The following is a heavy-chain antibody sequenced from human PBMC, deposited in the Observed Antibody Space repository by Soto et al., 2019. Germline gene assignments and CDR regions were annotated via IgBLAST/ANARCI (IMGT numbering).Heavy chain of an antibody. Sequence: PSETLSLTCTVSGGSISSGDYYWSWIRQPPGKGLEWIGYIYYSGSTYYDPSLKSRVTISVDTSKNQFSLKLSSVTAADTAVYYCARDRGSGWYKWFDPWGQGTLVTVSS. CDR3: ARDRGSGWYKWFDP. CDR1: GGSISSGDYY. V-gene: IGHV4-30-4*01. CDR2: IYYSGST. J-gene: IGHJ5*02. D-gene: IGHD6-19*01.